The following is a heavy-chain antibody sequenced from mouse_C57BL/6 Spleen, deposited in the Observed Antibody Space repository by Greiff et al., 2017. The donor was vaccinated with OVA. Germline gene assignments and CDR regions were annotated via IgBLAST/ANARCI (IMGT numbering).Heavy chain of an antibody. Sequence: EVQVVESGPELVKPGASVKMSCKASGYSFTDYNMNWVKQSNGKSLEWIGVINPNNGTTSYNQKFKGKATLTVDQSSSTAYMQLNSLTSEDSAVYSWARGGETAQALDYWGQGTTLTVSS. V-gene: IGHV1-39*01. CDR2: INPNNGTT. D-gene: IGHD3-2*02. CDR3: ARGGETAQALDY. J-gene: IGHJ2*01. CDR1: GYSFTDYN.